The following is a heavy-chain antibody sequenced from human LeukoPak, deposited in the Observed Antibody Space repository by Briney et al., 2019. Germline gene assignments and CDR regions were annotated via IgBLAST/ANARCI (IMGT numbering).Heavy chain of an antibody. D-gene: IGHD3-10*01. CDR2: IRSKANSYAT. V-gene: IGHV3-73*01. CDR3: AKEDLYGSVKWFDP. Sequence: SGGSLKLSCAASGFTFSGSAMHWVRQASGKGLEWVGRIRSKANSYATAYVASVKGRFTISRDDSKNTAYLQMNSLKTEDTAVYYCAKEDLYGSVKWFDPWGQGTLVTVSS. J-gene: IGHJ5*02. CDR1: GFTFSGSA.